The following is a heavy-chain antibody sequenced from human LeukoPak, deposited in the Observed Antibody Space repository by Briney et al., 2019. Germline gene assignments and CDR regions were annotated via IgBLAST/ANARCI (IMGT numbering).Heavy chain of an antibody. Sequence: GGSLRLSCAASGFTFSSYAMSWVRQAPGRGLEWVSVISESGDVTHYADAMKGRFTVSRDNAKNTLNLQMNSLRAEDTAIYYCARDSSHYLGSSDYWGQGTLVTVSS. CDR3: ARDSSHYLGSSDY. V-gene: IGHV3-23*01. D-gene: IGHD6-6*01. CDR1: GFTFSSYA. J-gene: IGHJ4*02. CDR2: ISESGDVT.